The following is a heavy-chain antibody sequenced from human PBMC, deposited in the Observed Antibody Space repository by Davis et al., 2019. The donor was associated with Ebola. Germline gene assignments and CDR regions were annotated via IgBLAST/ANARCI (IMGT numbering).Heavy chain of an antibody. CDR3: ARGGGFGGYGMDV. CDR2: INYSGST. CDR1: GGSFSGYY. D-gene: IGHD3-10*01. J-gene: IGHJ6*02. Sequence: MPSETLSLTCAVYGGSFSGYYWTWIRQPPGKGLEWIGDINYSGSTNYNPSLKSRVTISVDTSKNQFSLTLSSVTAADTAVYYCARGGGFGGYGMDVWGQGTTVTVSS. V-gene: IGHV4-34*01.